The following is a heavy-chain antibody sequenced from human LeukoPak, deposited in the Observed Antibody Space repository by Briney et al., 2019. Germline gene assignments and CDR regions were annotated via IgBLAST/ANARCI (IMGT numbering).Heavy chain of an antibody. Sequence: GGSLRLSCTASGFTFISYGMHWVRQAPGKGLEWVAFIRYDGSKTYYTDSVKGRFTISRDNSKNTLYLQMNSLRAEDTAVYYCAKDRGIISDYWGQGTLVTVSS. V-gene: IGHV3-30*02. J-gene: IGHJ4*02. CDR3: AKDRGIISDY. CDR2: IRYDGSKT. CDR1: GFTFISYG. D-gene: IGHD3-10*01.